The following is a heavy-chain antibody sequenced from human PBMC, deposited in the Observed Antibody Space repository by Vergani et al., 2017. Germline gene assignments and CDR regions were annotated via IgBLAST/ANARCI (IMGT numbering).Heavy chain of an antibody. CDR1: GFTFSSYS. D-gene: IGHD3-22*01. CDR2: ISSSSSTI. Sequence: EVQLVESGGGLVQPGGSLRLSCAASGFTFSSYSMNWVRQAPGKGLEWVSYISSSSSTIYYADSVKGRFTISRDNAKNSLYLQMNSLRAEDTAVYYCAIDYYDSSGMFDYWGQGTLVTVSS. J-gene: IGHJ4*02. CDR3: AIDYYDSSGMFDY. V-gene: IGHV3-48*01.